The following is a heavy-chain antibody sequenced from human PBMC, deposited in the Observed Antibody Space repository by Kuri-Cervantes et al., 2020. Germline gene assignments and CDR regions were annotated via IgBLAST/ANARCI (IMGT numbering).Heavy chain of an antibody. CDR2: MNPNSGNT. D-gene: IGHD5-12*01. CDR3: ARGYSGYDYGYYYYYMDV. CDR1: GYTFTSYD. Sequence: ASVKVSCKASGYTFTSYDINWVRQATGQGLEWMGWMNPNSGNTGYAQKFQGRVTMTRNTSISTAYMELGSLRSEDAAVYYCARGYSGYDYGYYYYYMDVWGKGTTVTVSS. V-gene: IGHV1-8*02. J-gene: IGHJ6*03.